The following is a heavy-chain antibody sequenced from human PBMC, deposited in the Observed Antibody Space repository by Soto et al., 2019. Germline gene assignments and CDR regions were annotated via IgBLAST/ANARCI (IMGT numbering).Heavy chain of an antibody. J-gene: IGHJ4*02. CDR1: GGSISSGGYY. CDR2: IYYSGST. D-gene: IGHD4-17*01. Sequence: SETLSLTCTVSGGSISSGGYYWSWIRQHPGKGLEWIGYIYYSGSTYYNPSLKSRVTISVDTSKNQFSLKLSSVTAADTAVYYCARITPTVTTSILDYWGQGTLVTVSS. V-gene: IGHV4-31*03. CDR3: ARITPTVTTSILDY.